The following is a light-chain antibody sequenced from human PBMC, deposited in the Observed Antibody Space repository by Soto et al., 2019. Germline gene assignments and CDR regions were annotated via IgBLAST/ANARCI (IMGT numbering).Light chain of an antibody. CDR1: HGVSGW. Sequence: IQMTQSPSSVSASVGDTVTLSCQTSHGVSGWLAWYQQKPGKAPTLLIYTVSNLQSGVTSRFSGSCSGTDFTLTITNRQPEDSATYFCQQGKTFPFTFGPGTKVEVK. V-gene: IGKV1-12*01. J-gene: IGKJ3*01. CDR2: TVS. CDR3: QQGKTFPFT.